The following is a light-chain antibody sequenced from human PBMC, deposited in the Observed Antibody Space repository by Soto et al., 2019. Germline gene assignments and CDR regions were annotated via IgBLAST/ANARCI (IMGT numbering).Light chain of an antibody. CDR3: QEYKSAT. CDR2: DAS. V-gene: IGKV1-5*01. J-gene: IGKJ2*01. CDR1: QSISGW. Sequence: DIQMTQSPSTLSASVGDRATITCRASQSISGWLAWYQQIPGRAPKLLIYDASTLQSGVPSRFSGSGSGTEFILTISSLQPDDSATYYCQEYKSATFGQGTKLQIK.